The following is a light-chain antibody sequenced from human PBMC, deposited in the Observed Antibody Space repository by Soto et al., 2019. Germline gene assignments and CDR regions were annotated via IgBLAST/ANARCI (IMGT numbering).Light chain of an antibody. CDR3: QQSGYSPIT. CDR1: QSVSSSF. CDR2: GAS. J-gene: IGKJ5*01. Sequence: DIVFTHSPGPLSLSPLERATLSFRASQSVSSSFLSWYQQKRGQAPRLLMFGASSRATGIPDRFSGSGSGTDFTLTIYRLEPEDFAVYYCQQSGYSPITFGQGTRLEIK. V-gene: IGKV3-20*01.